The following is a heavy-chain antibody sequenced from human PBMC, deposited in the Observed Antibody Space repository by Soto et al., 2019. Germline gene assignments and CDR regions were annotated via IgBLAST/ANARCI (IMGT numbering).Heavy chain of an antibody. D-gene: IGHD6-19*01. CDR1: GVTFTNYA. V-gene: IGHV1-18*01. CDR2: ISAYNGNT. Sequence: ASVKVSCKASGVTFTNYAINWVRQAPGQGLEWMGWISAYNGNTNYAQKLQGRVTMTTDTSTSTAYMELRSLRSDDTAVYYCARVSGWYNWFEPWGQGTLVTVSS. CDR3: ARVSGWYNWFEP. J-gene: IGHJ5*02.